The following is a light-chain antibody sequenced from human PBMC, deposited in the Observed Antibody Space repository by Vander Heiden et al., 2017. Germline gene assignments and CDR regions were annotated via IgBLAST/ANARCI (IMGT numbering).Light chain of an antibody. V-gene: IGKV3-15*01. Sequence: EVVMTQSPATLSMSPGERATLSCRASQIVSSNLAWYQQKPGQAPRLLFYGASTRATGIPARFSGSGSATEFTLTITSLQSEDFAVYYCQQYNDWPLTFGGGTKVEIK. J-gene: IGKJ4*01. CDR1: QIVSSN. CDR2: GAS. CDR3: QQYNDWPLT.